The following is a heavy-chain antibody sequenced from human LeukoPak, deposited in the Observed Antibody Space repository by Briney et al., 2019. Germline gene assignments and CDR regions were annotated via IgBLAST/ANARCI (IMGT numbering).Heavy chain of an antibody. J-gene: IGHJ4*02. V-gene: IGHV3-48*03. Sequence: GGSLRLSCAASGFTFSSYEMNWVRQAPGKGLEWVSYISSSGSTIYYADSVKGRFTISRDNAKNSLYLQMNSLRAEDTAVYYCARADILTRYFDYWGQGTLVTVSS. CDR2: ISSSGSTI. CDR1: GFTFSSYE. CDR3: ARADILTRYFDY. D-gene: IGHD3-9*01.